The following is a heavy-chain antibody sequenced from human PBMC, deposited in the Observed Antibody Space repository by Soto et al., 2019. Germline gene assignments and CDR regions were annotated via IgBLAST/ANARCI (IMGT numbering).Heavy chain of an antibody. D-gene: IGHD6-13*01. CDR3: ARELCIAAAGIGVYYY. V-gene: IGHV1-69*13. J-gene: IGHJ4*02. Sequence: SVKVSCKASGGTFSSYAISWVRQAPGQGLEWMGGIIPIFGTANYAQKFQGRVTITADESTSTAYMELSSLRSEDTAVYYCARELCIAAAGIGVYYYWGQGTLVTVSS. CDR1: GGTFSSYA. CDR2: IIPIFGTA.